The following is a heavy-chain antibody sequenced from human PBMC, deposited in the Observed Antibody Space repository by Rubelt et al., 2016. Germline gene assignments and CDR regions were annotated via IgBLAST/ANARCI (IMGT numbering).Heavy chain of an antibody. CDR3: AGDYGGNSAVS. Sequence: QVQLQESGPGLVKPSETLSLTCTVSGGSISSYSWSWIRQPPGKGLEWIGYIYYSGSSNYNPSLKSRVTISLETSKNQFSLKVSSVTAADTAVYYCAGDYGGNSAVSWGRGTLITVSS. CDR2: IYYSGSS. D-gene: IGHD4-23*01. J-gene: IGHJ5*02. V-gene: IGHV4-59*12. CDR1: GGSISSYS.